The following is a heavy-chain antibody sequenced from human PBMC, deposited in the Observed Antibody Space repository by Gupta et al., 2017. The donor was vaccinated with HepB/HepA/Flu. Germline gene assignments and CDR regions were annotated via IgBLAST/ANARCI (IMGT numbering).Heavy chain of an antibody. CDR2: ISYDGSNK. J-gene: IGHJ4*02. D-gene: IGHD3-3*01. Sequence: QVQLVESGGGVVQPGRSLRRSCAASGFPFSSYGMTWVRQASGKGLEWVAVISYDGSNKYYADSVKGRFTISRDNSKNTLYLQMNSLRAEDTAVYYCAKDLYLYEFWSGYRGGDYWGQGTLVTVSS. CDR1: GFPFSSYG. CDR3: AKDLYLYEFWSGYRGGDY. V-gene: IGHV3-30*18.